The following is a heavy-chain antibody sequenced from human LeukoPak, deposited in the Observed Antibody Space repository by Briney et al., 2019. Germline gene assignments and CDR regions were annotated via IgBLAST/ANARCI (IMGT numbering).Heavy chain of an antibody. Sequence: SQTLSLTCTVSGGSISSGDYYWSWIRQPPGKGLEWIGYIYYSGSTYYNPSLKSQVTISVDTSKNQFSLKLSSVTAADTAVYYCARGEYYYDSSGYWGYWGQGTLVTVSS. CDR3: ARGEYYYDSSGYWGY. CDR2: IYYSGST. V-gene: IGHV4-30-4*01. D-gene: IGHD3-22*01. J-gene: IGHJ4*02. CDR1: GGSISSGDYY.